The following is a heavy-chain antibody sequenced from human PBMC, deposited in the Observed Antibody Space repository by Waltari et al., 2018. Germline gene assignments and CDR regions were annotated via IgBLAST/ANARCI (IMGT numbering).Heavy chain of an antibody. Sequence: EVQLVESGGGLVQPGGSRRLSCGASGFTFSNYWMTWVRQAPGKGLEWVANIKKDGGEKNYVDSVKGRFTISRDNAKNSLYLQMNSLRTEDTAVYHCTTGGPYTSGTYWGQGTLVTVSS. CDR1: GFTFSNYW. D-gene: IGHD6-19*01. J-gene: IGHJ4*02. CDR3: TTGGPYTSGTY. V-gene: IGHV3-7*03. CDR2: IKKDGGEK.